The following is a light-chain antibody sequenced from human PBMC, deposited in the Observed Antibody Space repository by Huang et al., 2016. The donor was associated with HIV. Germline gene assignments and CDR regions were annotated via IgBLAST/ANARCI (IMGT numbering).Light chain of an antibody. CDR1: QSLLHSKVYNY. CDR2: LGS. CDR3: MQALQTPPYT. V-gene: IGKV2-28*01. J-gene: IGKJ2*01. Sequence: DIVMTQSPLSLPVTPGEPASISCRSSQSLLHSKVYNYLDWYLQKPGQSPQLLIYLGSNRASGVPDRFSGSGSGTDFTLKISRVEAEDVGVYYCMQALQTPPYTFGQGTKLEIK.